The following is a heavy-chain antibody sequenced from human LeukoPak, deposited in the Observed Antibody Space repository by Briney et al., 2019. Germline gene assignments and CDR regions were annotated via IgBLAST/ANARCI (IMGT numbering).Heavy chain of an antibody. V-gene: IGHV4-59*01. D-gene: IGHD1-26*01. CDR1: GGSISSYY. CDR2: IYYSGST. J-gene: IGHJ3*02. Sequence: SETLSLTCTVSGGSISSYYWNWIRQPPGRGLDWIGYIYYSGSTNYNPSLKSRVTISVDTSKNQFSLKLSSVTAADTAVYYCARRELLEAFDIWGQGTMVTVSS. CDR3: ARRELLEAFDI.